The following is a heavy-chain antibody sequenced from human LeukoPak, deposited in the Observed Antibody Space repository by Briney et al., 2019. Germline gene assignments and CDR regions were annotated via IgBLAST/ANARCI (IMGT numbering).Heavy chain of an antibody. V-gene: IGHV3-23*01. CDR1: GFTFSRDW. D-gene: IGHD6-13*01. J-gene: IGHJ4*02. Sequence: GGSLRLSCVASGFTFSRDWMHWVRQAPGKGLVWVSAISGSGGNTYYADSVRGRFTISRDNSKNTLYLQMNSLRAEDTAVYYCAKVSWANYFDYWGQGTLVTVSS. CDR2: ISGSGGNT. CDR3: AKVSWANYFDY.